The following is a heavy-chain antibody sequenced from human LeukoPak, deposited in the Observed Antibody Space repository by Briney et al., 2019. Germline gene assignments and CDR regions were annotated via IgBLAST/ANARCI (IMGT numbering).Heavy chain of an antibody. Sequence: ASVKVSCKASGYTFNSYAITWVRQATGQGLEWMGWMNPNSGNTGYAQKFQGRVTMTRNTSISTAYMELSSLRSEDTAVYYCASMGYYYDSSGYTPGDFVDYWGQGTLVTVSS. J-gene: IGHJ4*02. D-gene: IGHD3-22*01. CDR3: ASMGYYYDSSGYTPGDFVDY. V-gene: IGHV1-8*01. CDR2: MNPNSGNT. CDR1: GYTFNSYA.